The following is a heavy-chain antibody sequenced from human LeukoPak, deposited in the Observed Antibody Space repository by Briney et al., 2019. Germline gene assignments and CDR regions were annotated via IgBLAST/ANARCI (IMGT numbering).Heavy chain of an antibody. J-gene: IGHJ4*02. CDR1: GFIFSNSA. V-gene: IGHV3-30*18. D-gene: IGHD6-19*01. CDR3: AKDIEEWLVKGGGCFDY. CDR2: ISYDGSNK. Sequence: GRSLRLSCAASGFIFSNSAMHWVRQAPGKGLEWVAVISYDGSNKYYADSVKGRFTISRDNSKNTLYLQMNSLGAEDTAVYYCAKDIEEWLVKGGGCFDYWGQGTLVTVSS.